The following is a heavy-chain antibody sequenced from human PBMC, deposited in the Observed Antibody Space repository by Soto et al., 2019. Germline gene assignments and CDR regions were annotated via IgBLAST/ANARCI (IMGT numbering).Heavy chain of an antibody. V-gene: IGHV4-4*07. CDR3: ATYSDTYLNWLDP. CDR2: VFASGTS. CDR1: GASINSYY. Sequence: ATLALTCTVSGASINSYYWAGIRQPAGKGLEWIGRVFASGTSIYHPSLWNRIPMSVDTSRNQFFLEMRSMTAADTAMYYCATYSDTYLNWLDPWDQGIRVTVSS. D-gene: IGHD5-18*01. J-gene: IGHJ5*02.